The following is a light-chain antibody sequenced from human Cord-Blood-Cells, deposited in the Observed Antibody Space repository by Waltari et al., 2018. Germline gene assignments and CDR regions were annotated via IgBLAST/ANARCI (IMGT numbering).Light chain of an antibody. CDR2: KAS. CDR3: QQYNSILGT. Sequence: DIQMTQPPSTLSASVGDRVTITCRASPSISSWLAWYQQKPGKAPKLLIYKASSVESGVPSRFSGSGYGTEFTLTSSSLQPDDFATYYCQQYNSILGTFGQGTKVEIK. J-gene: IGKJ1*01. V-gene: IGKV1-5*03. CDR1: PSISSW.